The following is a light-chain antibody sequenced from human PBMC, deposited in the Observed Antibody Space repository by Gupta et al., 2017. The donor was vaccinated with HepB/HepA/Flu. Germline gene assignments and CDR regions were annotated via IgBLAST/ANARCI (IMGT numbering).Light chain of an antibody. CDR3: QQRSNWPLCS. V-gene: IGKV3-11*01. J-gene: IGKJ2*04. CDR1: QSVSKY. CDR2: DAS. Sequence: EIVLTQSPATLSLSPGERATLSCRASQSVSKYLAWYQQKRGQAPRLLIYDASNRATGTPARFSGSGSGTDFTLTISSLEPEDFAVYYCQQRSNWPLCSFGQGTKLEIK.